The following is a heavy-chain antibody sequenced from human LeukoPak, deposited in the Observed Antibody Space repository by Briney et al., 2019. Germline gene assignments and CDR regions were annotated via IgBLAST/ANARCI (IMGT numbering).Heavy chain of an antibody. V-gene: IGHV4-39*02. CDR1: GGSISSSSYY. CDR3: ARGRIAAAGTNDAFDI. J-gene: IGHJ3*02. Sequence: PSETLSLTCTVSGGSISSSSYYWGWIRQPPGKGLEWIGSIFYSGRTYYNPSLKSRVTISLDTSKNHFSLNLSSVTAADTAVYYCARGRIAAAGTNDAFDIWGQGTMVTVSS. D-gene: IGHD6-13*01. CDR2: IFYSGRT.